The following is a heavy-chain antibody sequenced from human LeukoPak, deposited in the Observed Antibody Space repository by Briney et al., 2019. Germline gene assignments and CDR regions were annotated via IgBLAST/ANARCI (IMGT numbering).Heavy chain of an antibody. D-gene: IGHD7-27*01. CDR2: IYTSGST. Sequence: KTSETLSLTCTVSGGSISSGSYYWSWIRQPAGKGLEWIGRIYTSGSTNYNPSLKSRVTMSVDTSKNQFSLKLSSVTAADTAVYYCARDWGFDYWGQGTLVTVSS. V-gene: IGHV4-61*02. CDR1: GGSISSGSYY. CDR3: ARDWGFDY. J-gene: IGHJ4*02.